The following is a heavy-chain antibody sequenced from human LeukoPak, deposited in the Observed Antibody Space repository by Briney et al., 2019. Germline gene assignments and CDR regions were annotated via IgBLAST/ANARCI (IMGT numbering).Heavy chain of an antibody. CDR2: IYSGGST. D-gene: IGHD4-23*01. CDR3: ARVAHQPDYGGNSEFDY. J-gene: IGHJ4*02. CDR1: GFTVSSNY. V-gene: IGHV3-53*01. Sequence: GGSLRLSCAASGFTVSSNYMSWVRQAPGKGLEWVSVIYSGGSTYYADSMKGRFTISRDNSKNTLYLQMNSLRAEDTAVYYCARVAHQPDYGGNSEFDYWGQGTLVTVSS.